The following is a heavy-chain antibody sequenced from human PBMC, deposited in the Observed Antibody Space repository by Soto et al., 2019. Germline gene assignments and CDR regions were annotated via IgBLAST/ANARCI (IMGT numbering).Heavy chain of an antibody. CDR2: ISSNGGSK. D-gene: IGHD2-15*01. CDR3: VKDRYCSGGSCYRGFDY. J-gene: IGHJ4*02. CDR1: GFTFSSYA. V-gene: IGHV3-64D*06. Sequence: GGSLRLSCSASGFTFSSYAMHWVRQAPGKGLEYVSAISSNGGSKYYADSVKGGFTISRDNSKNTLFLQMSSLRAQDTAVYYCVKDRYCSGGSCYRGFDYWGQGSRVTVSS.